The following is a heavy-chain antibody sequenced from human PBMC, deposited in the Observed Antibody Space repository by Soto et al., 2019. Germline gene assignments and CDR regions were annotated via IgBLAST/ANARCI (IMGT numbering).Heavy chain of an antibody. J-gene: IGHJ4*02. D-gene: IGHD2-15*01. CDR1: GYSFTSYW. Sequence: GESLKISCKGSGYSFTSYWIGWVRQMPGKGLEWMGIIYPGDSDTRYSPSFQGQVTISADKSISTAYMELSSLRSEDTAVYYCAREVGEFDYWGQGTLVTVSS. V-gene: IGHV5-51*01. CDR3: AREVGEFDY. CDR2: IYPGDSDT.